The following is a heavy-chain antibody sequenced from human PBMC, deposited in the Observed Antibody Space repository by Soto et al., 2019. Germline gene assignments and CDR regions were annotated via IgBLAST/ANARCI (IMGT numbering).Heavy chain of an antibody. Sequence: PGGSLRLSCAASGFKLSNAWMSWFRQAPGKGLEWVGRMKTKTDCGTIDYAAPVKGRFTISRDDSKNTLYLQMNSLKTEDAGVYYCTTDRRYYDLRSLLYYYGMDVWGQGTTVTVSS. J-gene: IGHJ6*02. V-gene: IGHV3-15*01. CDR1: GFKLSNAW. D-gene: IGHD3-22*01. CDR2: MKTKTDCGTI. CDR3: TTDRRYYDLRSLLYYYGMDV.